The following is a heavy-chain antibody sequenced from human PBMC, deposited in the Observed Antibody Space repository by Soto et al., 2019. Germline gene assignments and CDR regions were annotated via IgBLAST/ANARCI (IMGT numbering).Heavy chain of an antibody. D-gene: IGHD3-22*01. CDR1: GFSLSTRGVG. CDR2: IYWDDDK. V-gene: IGHV2-5*02. CDR3: ARDSSGYYGFDY. Sequence: QITLKESGPTLVKPTQTLTLTCTFSGFSLSTRGVGVGWIRQPPGKALEWLALIYWDDDKRYSPSLKSRVTLXKXXSKNQVVLTMTNMDPVDTATYYCARDSSGYYGFDYWGQGTLVTVSS. J-gene: IGHJ4*02.